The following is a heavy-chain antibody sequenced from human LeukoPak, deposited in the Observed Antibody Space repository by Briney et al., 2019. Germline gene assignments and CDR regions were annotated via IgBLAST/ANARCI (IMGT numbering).Heavy chain of an antibody. CDR2: IYYSGST. CDR3: ARVDWDSSGYSTYYFDY. J-gene: IGHJ4*02. CDR1: GGSISSSSYY. Sequence: PSETLSLTCTVSGGSISSSSYYWGWIRQPPGKGLEWIGSIYYSGSTYYNPSLKSRVTISVDTSKNQFSLKLSSVTAADTAVYYCARVDWDSSGYSTYYFDYWGRGTLVTVSS. D-gene: IGHD3-22*01. V-gene: IGHV4-39*07.